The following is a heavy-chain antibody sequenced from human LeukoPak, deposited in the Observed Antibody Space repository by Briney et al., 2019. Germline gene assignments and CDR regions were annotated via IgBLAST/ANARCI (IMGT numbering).Heavy chain of an antibody. CDR1: GYTFTAYY. CDR2: INPNNGST. D-gene: IGHD1-1*01. CDR3: ASGGAGTRGTTVDY. J-gene: IGHJ4*02. Sequence: GASVKVSCKASGYTFTAYYMHWVRLAPGQGLEWMGWINPNNGSTNYAQRFQGRVTMTTDTSISTAYMELSGLTSDDAAVYYCASGGAGTRGTTVDYWGQGTLVTVSS. V-gene: IGHV1-2*02.